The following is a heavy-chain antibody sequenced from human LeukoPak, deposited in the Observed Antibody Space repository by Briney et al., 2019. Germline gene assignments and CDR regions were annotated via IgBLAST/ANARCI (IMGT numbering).Heavy chain of an antibody. CDR2: IPYDGSNK. CDR1: GFTFSSYA. Sequence: GGSLRLSCAASGFTFSSYAMHWVRQAPGKGLEWVAVIPYDGSNKYYADSVKGRFTISRDNSKNTLYLQMNSLRAEDTAVYYCARDGYSSGWQDWGQGTLDTVSS. V-gene: IGHV3-30*04. J-gene: IGHJ4*02. CDR3: ARDGYSSGWQD. D-gene: IGHD6-19*01.